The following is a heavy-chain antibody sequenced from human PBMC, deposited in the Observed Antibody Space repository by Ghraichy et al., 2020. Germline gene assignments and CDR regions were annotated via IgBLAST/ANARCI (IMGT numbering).Heavy chain of an antibody. CDR2: IYYSGNT. V-gene: IGHV4-59*01. D-gene: IGHD3-22*01. CDR3: AREVEFTENDSSGYYYDF. CDR1: GSSMISYF. Sequence: LSLTCTVSGSSMISYFWNWIRQPPGKGLEWIGNIYYSGNTNYNPSLKSRVSISVDTSKNQFSLKLSSVTAADTAVYYCAREVEFTENDSSGYYYDFWGQGSLVTVSS. J-gene: IGHJ4*02.